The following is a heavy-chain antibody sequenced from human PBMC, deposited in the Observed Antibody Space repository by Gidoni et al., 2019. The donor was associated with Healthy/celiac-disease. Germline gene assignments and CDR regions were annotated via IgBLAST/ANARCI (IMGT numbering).Heavy chain of an antibody. J-gene: IGHJ4*02. D-gene: IGHD3-22*01. Sequence: EVQLLESGGGLVQPGGSLRLSCAASGFTFSSYAMSWVRQAPGKGLEWVSAISGSGGSTYYADSVKGRFTISRDNSKNTLYLQMNSLRAEDTAVYYCAKDGVSDYYDSQSERFDYWGQGTLVTVSS. CDR2: ISGSGGST. CDR1: GFTFSSYA. V-gene: IGHV3-23*01. CDR3: AKDGVSDYYDSQSERFDY.